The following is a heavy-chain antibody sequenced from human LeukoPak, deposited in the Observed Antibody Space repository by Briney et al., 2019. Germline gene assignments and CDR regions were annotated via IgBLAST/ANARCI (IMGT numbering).Heavy chain of an antibody. V-gene: IGHV4-39*07. CDR3: AGDQFSSNWYKD. D-gene: IGHD6-13*01. CDR2: IYHSGST. CDR1: GASIGSYNSY. Sequence: SETLSLTCTVSGASIGSYNSYWGWIRQPPGKGLEWIGSIYHSGSTYYNPSLKSRVTISADFSKNQFSLKLSSVTVAETAVYFCAGDQFSSNWYKDWGPGTLVTVSS. J-gene: IGHJ4*02.